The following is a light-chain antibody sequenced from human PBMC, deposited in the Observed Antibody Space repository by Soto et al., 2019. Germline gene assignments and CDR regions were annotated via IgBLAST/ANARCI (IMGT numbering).Light chain of an antibody. CDR1: QSLSSRY. CDR2: GAS. CDR3: QQYGSSPFT. V-gene: IGKV3-20*01. J-gene: IGKJ3*01. Sequence: EIVLTQSPGTLSLSPGETASLSCRASQSLSSRYLAWYQQKPGQALRLLIYGASSRAAGIPDRFRGSGSATDFTLTIAGLEPEDFVVYYCQQYGSSPFTFGPGTKVDAK.